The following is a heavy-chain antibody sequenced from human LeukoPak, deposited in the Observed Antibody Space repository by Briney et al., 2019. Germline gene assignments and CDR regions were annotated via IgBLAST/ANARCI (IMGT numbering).Heavy chain of an antibody. CDR2: IYYSGST. Sequence: PSETLSLTCTVSGGSISSYYWSWIRQPPGKGLEWIGYIYYSGSTNYNPSLKSRVTISVDTSKNQFSLKLSSVTAADTAVYYCARARAYYDFWSGSYDYYYYMDVWGKGTTVTVSS. CDR3: ARARAYYDFWSGSYDYYYYMDV. J-gene: IGHJ6*03. V-gene: IGHV4-59*01. CDR1: GGSISSYY. D-gene: IGHD3-3*01.